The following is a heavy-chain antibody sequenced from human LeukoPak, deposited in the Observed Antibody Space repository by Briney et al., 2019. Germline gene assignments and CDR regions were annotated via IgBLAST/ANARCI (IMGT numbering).Heavy chain of an antibody. J-gene: IGHJ4*02. CDR1: GFTFSDYW. CDR3: ARGWYSGSGGSDC. Sequence: GGSLRLSCAASGFTFSDYWMHWVRQAPGKGLVWVSRINSDGSSTSYADSVKGRFTISRDNAKNTLYLQMNSLRAEDTAVYYCARGWYSGSGGSDCWGQGTLVTVSS. V-gene: IGHV3-74*01. CDR2: INSDGSST. D-gene: IGHD1-26*01.